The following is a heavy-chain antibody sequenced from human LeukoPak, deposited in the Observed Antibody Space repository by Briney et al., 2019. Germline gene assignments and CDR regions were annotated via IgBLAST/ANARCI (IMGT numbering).Heavy chain of an antibody. CDR2: INHSGST. J-gene: IGHJ4*02. D-gene: IGHD3-10*01. Sequence: SETLSLTYTVSGGSISSGGYYWSWIRQPPGKGLEWVGEINHSGSTNYNPSLKSRVTISVDTSKNQFSLKLSSVTAADTAVYYCARRGGLWGQGTLVTVSS. CDR3: ARRGGL. CDR1: GGSISSGGYY. V-gene: IGHV4-39*07.